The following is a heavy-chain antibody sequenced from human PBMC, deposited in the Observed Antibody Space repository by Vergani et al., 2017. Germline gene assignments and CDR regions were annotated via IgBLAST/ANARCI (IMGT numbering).Heavy chain of an antibody. CDR3: ARDHDGSGSYSFDY. V-gene: IGHV4-59*10. D-gene: IGHD3-10*01. J-gene: IGHJ4*02. CDR1: GGSISSYY. Sequence: QVQLQQWGAGLLKPSETLSLTCTVSGGSISSYYWSWIRQPAGKGLEWIGRIYTSGSTNYNPSLKSRVTMSVDTSKNQFSLKLSSVTAADTAVYYCARDHDGSGSYSFDYWGQGTLVTVSS. CDR2: IYTSGST.